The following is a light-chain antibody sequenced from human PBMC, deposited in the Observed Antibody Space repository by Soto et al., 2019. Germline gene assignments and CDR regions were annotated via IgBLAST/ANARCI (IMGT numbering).Light chain of an antibody. J-gene: IGKJ2*01. CDR2: DAS. V-gene: IGKV3-11*01. CDR3: HQRINWPRT. Sequence: DSGLKQSPATMSLSPGERATLSCWASQSVSSYLAWYQQKPGQAPRLLIYDASNRATGIPARFSGSGSGTDFTLTISSLGPEDSAVYYCHQRINWPRTFGQGTKLEIK. CDR1: QSVSSY.